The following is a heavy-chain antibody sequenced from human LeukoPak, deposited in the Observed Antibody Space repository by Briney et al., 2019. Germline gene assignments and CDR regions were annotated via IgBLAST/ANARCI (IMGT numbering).Heavy chain of an antibody. Sequence: PSETLSLTCTVSGGSISSSSYYWSWIRQPPGTGLEWIGEINHSGSTNYNPSLKSRVTISVDTSKNQFSLKLSSVTAADTAVYYCARGHGIYYDSSGYYYFDYWGQGTLVTVSS. J-gene: IGHJ4*02. CDR3: ARGHGIYYDSSGYYYFDY. D-gene: IGHD3-22*01. V-gene: IGHV4-39*07. CDR1: GGSISSSSYY. CDR2: INHSGST.